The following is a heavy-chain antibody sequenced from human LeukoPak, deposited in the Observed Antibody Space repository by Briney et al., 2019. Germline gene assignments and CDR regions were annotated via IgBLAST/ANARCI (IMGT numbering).Heavy chain of an antibody. J-gene: IGHJ6*02. D-gene: IGHD5-12*01. V-gene: IGHV3-23*01. CDR2: ISGSGGST. CDR3: AKAYSGYDPGPYYYYGMDV. CDR1: GFTFSSYA. Sequence: GGSLRLSCAASGFTFSSYAMSWVRLAPGKGLEWVSAISGSGGSTYYADSVKGRFTISRDNSKNTLYLQMNSLRAEDTAVYYCAKAYSGYDPGPYYYYGMDVWGQGTTVTVSS.